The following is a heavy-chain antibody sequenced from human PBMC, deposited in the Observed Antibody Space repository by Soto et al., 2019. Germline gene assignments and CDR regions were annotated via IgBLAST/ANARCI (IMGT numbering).Heavy chain of an antibody. CDR2: IYWDDDK. V-gene: IGHV2-5*02. CDR1: GFSLSTTGVA. D-gene: IGHD1-1*01. CDR3: VHINAYNFDY. Sequence: QITLKESGPTLVRPTQTLTLTCTFSGFSLSTTGVAVGWIRQPPGKALEWLALIYWDDDKRYSPSLKSRLTITKDTSKNQVVLTMTNMNPMDTATYYCVHINAYNFDYWGQGTLVTVSS. J-gene: IGHJ4*02.